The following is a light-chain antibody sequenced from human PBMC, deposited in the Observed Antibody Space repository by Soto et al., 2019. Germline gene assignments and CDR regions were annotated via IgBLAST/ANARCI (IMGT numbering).Light chain of an antibody. V-gene: IGLV1-40*01. CDR1: SSNIGSHYD. J-gene: IGLJ3*02. CDR2: GNI. CDR3: QSYDSGLSGVV. Sequence: QSVLTQPRAVSGAPGQRVTISCSGSSSNIGSHYDVHWYQQIPGTAPKLLIYGNINRPSGVPDRFSGSRSDTSASLAITGLQAEDEAAYYCQSYDSGLSGVVFGGGTKLTVL.